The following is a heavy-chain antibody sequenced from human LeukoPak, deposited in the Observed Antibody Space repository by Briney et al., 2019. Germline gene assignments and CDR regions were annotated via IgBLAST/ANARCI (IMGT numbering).Heavy chain of an antibody. J-gene: IGHJ6*03. V-gene: IGHV4-4*07. CDR2: IYTSGST. Sequence: SETLSLTCTVSGGSLSSFYWSWIRQPAGKGLEWIGRIYTSGSTNYNPSLKSRVTLSVDTSKNQFSLKLSSVTAADTAVYYCARQGSCYRYMDVWGKGTTVTISS. CDR3: ARQGSCYRYMDV. D-gene: IGHD1-26*01. CDR1: GGSLSSFY.